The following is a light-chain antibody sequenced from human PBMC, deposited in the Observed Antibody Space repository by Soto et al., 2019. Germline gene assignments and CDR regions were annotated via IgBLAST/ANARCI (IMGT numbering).Light chain of an antibody. CDR3: CSYAGSYTLYV. V-gene: IGLV2-11*01. CDR2: DVS. Sequence: QSVLTQPRSVSGSPGQSVTISCTGTSSDVGGYNYVSWCQQHPGKAPKLMIYDVSKRPSGVPDRFSGSKSGNTASLTISGLQAEDEADYYCCSYAGSYTLYVFGTGTKVTVL. J-gene: IGLJ1*01. CDR1: SSDVGGYNY.